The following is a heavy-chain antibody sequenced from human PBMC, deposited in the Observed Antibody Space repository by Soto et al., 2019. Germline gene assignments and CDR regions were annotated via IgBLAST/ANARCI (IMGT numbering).Heavy chain of an antibody. Sequence: PSETLSLTCAVSGASINTDDWWNWVRQPPGEGLEWIGEIHHDGKIIYNPSLKSRATISMDKSRNQIPLNLRSVTAADTAVYYCARDYFDSSDYTTNWFDPWGQGTLVTVSS. CDR2: IHHDGKI. D-gene: IGHD3-22*01. CDR1: GASINTDDW. CDR3: ARDYFDSSDYTTNWFDP. J-gene: IGHJ5*02. V-gene: IGHV4-4*02.